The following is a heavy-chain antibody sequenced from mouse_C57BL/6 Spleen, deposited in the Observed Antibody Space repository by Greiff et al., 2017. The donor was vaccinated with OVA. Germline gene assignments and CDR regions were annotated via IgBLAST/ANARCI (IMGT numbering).Heavy chain of an antibody. D-gene: IGHD1-1*01. CDR1: GYTFTDYN. CDR3: ARDGSSYWYFDV. Sequence: EVQLQQSGPELVKPGASVKMSCKASGYTFTDYNMHWVKQSHGKSLEWIGYINPNNGGTSYNQKFKGKATLTVNKSSSTAYMERRSLTSEDSAVYCCARDGSSYWYFDVWGTGTTVTVSS. V-gene: IGHV1-22*01. CDR2: INPNNGGT. J-gene: IGHJ1*03.